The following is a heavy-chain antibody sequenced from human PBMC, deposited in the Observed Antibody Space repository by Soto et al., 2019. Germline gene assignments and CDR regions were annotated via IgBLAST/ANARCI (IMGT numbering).Heavy chain of an antibody. CDR3: AKGGSGDFFDTYFDY. CDR2: IYYAGST. J-gene: IGHJ4*02. Sequence: PSETLSLTCTVSGGSMISYYWSWIRQPPGRGLEWIGFIYYAGSTKYNPSLNSRVTMSRDTSTNTLSMELSSLTSEDTAVYYCAKGGSGDFFDTYFDYWGQGTLVTVSS. D-gene: IGHD3-3*01. CDR1: GGSMISYY. V-gene: IGHV4-59*03.